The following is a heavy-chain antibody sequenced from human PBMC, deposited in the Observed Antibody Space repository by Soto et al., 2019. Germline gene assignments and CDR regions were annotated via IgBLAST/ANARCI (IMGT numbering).Heavy chain of an antibody. CDR3: ARSEDTAMAYDAFDI. D-gene: IGHD5-18*01. CDR1: GGTFSSYA. J-gene: IGHJ3*02. Sequence: ASVKVSCKASGGTFSSYAISWVRQAPGQGLEWMGGIIPIFGTANYAQKFQGRVTITADESTSTAYMELSSLRSEDTAVYYCARSEDTAMAYDAFDIWGQGTMVTVSS. CDR2: IIPIFGTA. V-gene: IGHV1-69*13.